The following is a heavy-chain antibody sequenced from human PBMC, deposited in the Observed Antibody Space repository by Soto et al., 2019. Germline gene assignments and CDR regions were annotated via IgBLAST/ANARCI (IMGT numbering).Heavy chain of an antibody. CDR1: GFTFSSYT. CDR2: ISYDGSNK. Sequence: QVQLVESGGGVVQPGRSLRLSCAASGFTFSSYTMHWVRQAPGKGLEWVAVISYDGSNKYYADSVKCRFTISRDNSKNTLNLQMNSLRVEDTAMYYCARVIGVPTSYFDYWGQGTLVTVSS. V-gene: IGHV3-30-3*01. D-gene: IGHD2-21*01. CDR3: ARVIGVPTSYFDY. J-gene: IGHJ4*02.